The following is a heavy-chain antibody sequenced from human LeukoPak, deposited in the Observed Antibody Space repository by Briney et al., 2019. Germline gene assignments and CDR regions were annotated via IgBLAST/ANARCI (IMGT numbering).Heavy chain of an antibody. CDR2: ISYDGSNK. CDR1: GGTFSSYA. Sequence: SCKASGGTFSSYAMHWVRQAPGKGLEWVAVISYDGSNKYYADSVKGRFTISRDNSKNTLYLQMNSLRAEDTAVYYCARLRVQLWLDESFDYYGMDVWGQGTTVTVSS. D-gene: IGHD5-18*01. V-gene: IGHV3-30-3*01. J-gene: IGHJ6*02. CDR3: ARLRVQLWLDESFDYYGMDV.